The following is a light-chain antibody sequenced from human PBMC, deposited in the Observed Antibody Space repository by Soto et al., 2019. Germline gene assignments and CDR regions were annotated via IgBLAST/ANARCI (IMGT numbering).Light chain of an antibody. CDR3: CSYPGSHTWV. CDR1: SSDVGTYNY. CDR2: EVT. Sequence: QSALTQPPSASGSPGQSVTISCTGTSSDVGTYNYVSWYQKHPGKAPKLMIYEVTKRPSGVPDRFSGSKSGNTASLTVSGLQTEDEADYYCCSYPGSHTWVFGGGTKLTVL. J-gene: IGLJ3*02. V-gene: IGLV2-8*01.